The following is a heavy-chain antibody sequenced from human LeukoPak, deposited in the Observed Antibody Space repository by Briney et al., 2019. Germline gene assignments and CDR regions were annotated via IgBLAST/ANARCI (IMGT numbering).Heavy chain of an antibody. D-gene: IGHD3-10*01. CDR2: IYTSGST. CDR3: ARSRMVRGVRKNYDYMDV. J-gene: IGHJ6*03. Sequence: PSETLSLTCTVSGGSISSGSYYWSWIRQPAGKGLEWIGRIYTSGSTNYNPSLKSRVTISVDTSKNQFSLKLSSVTAADTAAHYCARSRMVRGVRKNYDYMDVWGKGTTVTISS. V-gene: IGHV4-61*02. CDR1: GGSISSGSYY.